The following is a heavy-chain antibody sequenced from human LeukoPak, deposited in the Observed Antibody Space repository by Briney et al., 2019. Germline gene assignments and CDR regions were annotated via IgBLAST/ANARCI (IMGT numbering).Heavy chain of an antibody. CDR3: ARDEGTGNMYY. Sequence: GGSLRLSCAGSGFTFSSYVVHWVRQAPGKGLERVAVISFDVSKKYYGDSVKGRFTISRDDSKSTLYLQMDSLRPEDTAVYHCARDEGTGNMYYWGQGTLVTVSS. CDR2: ISFDVSKK. V-gene: IGHV3-30*03. D-gene: IGHD1-1*01. CDR1: GFTFSSYV. J-gene: IGHJ4*02.